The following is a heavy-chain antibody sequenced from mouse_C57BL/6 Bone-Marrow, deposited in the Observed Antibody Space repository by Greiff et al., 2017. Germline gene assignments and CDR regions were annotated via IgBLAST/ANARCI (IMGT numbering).Heavy chain of an antibody. CDR1: GYTFTSYT. CDR2: INPSSGYT. D-gene: IGHD1-1*01. CDR3: ARSGRSPYGRGFAY. Sequence: VQLQESGAELARPGASVKMSCKASGYTFTSYTMHWVKQRPGQGLEWIGYINPSSGYTKYNQKFKDKATLTADKSTSTAYMQLSSLTSEDSAVYYCARSGRSPYGRGFAYWGQGTLVTVAA. J-gene: IGHJ3*01. V-gene: IGHV1-4*01.